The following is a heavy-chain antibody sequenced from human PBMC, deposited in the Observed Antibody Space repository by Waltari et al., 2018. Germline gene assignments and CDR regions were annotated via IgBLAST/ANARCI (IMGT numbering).Heavy chain of an antibody. Sequence: QVHLQQWGAGLLKPSEPLSLTCGVYGESFSGYSWSWIRQPPGKGLEWIGEIKHSGSTNYNPSLKSRVTMSVDTSKSQFSLKLSSVTAADTAVYYCARGRCISTWFCQYYGVDVWGQGATVIVSS. J-gene: IGHJ6*02. CDR3: ARGRCISTWFCQYYGVDV. V-gene: IGHV4-34*01. CDR1: GESFSGYS. CDR2: IKHSGST. D-gene: IGHD2-8*01.